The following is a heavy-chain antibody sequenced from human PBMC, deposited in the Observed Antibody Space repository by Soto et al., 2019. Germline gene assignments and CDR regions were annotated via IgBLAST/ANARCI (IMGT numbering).Heavy chain of an antibody. J-gene: IGHJ4*02. CDR3: AKWIHLGY. D-gene: IGHD5-18*01. Sequence: GGSLRLSCAASGFIFSNYWMHWVRQAPGKGLVWVSRINSDGSSTDYADSVKGRFTISRDNAKNTLYLQMNSLRAEDTALYYCAKWIHLGYWGQGGLVTVPS. V-gene: IGHV3-74*01. CDR2: INSDGSST. CDR1: GFIFSNYW.